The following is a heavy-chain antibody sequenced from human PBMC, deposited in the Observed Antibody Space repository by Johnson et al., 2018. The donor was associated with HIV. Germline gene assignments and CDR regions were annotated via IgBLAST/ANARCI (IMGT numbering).Heavy chain of an antibody. D-gene: IGHD6-19*01. Sequence: QVQLVESGGGVVQPGRSLRLSCAASGFTFSSYAMHWVRQAPGKGLEWVAVISYDGSNKYYADSVKGRFTISRDNSKNTLYLQMNSLRAEDTAVYYWARNRRGIYSSGWYGGAFDIWGQGTMVTVSS. J-gene: IGHJ3*02. V-gene: IGHV3-30-3*01. CDR3: ARNRRGIYSSGWYGGAFDI. CDR1: GFTFSSYA. CDR2: ISYDGSNK.